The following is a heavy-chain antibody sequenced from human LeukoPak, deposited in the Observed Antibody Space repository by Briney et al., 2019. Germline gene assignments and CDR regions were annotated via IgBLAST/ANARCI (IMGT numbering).Heavy chain of an antibody. CDR1: GFTFSTYA. CDR2: TSYDGSNI. Sequence: SGGSLRLSCAASGFTFSTYAMHWVRQAPGKGLEWVALTSYDGSNIKYADSVKGRFTVSRDNSKNTLYLQMNSLRTEDTAAYYCARGTGSGSYLIDNWGQGSVVTVSS. D-gene: IGHD3-10*01. V-gene: IGHV3-30-3*01. CDR3: ARGTGSGSYLIDN. J-gene: IGHJ4*02.